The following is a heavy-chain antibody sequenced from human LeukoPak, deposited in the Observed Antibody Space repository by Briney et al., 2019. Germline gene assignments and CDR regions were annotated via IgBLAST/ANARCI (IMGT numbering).Heavy chain of an antibody. CDR2: INPNSGGT. Sequence: ASVKVSCKASGYTFTGYYMHWVRQAPGQGLEWMGWINPNSGGTNYAQKFQGRVTMTRDTSISTAYMELSRLRSDDTAVYYCARGGYCSGGSCYSTWYYYYYMDVWGKGTTVTVSS. CDR1: GYTFTGYY. J-gene: IGHJ6*03. CDR3: ARGGYCSGGSCYSTWYYYYYMDV. D-gene: IGHD2-15*01. V-gene: IGHV1-2*02.